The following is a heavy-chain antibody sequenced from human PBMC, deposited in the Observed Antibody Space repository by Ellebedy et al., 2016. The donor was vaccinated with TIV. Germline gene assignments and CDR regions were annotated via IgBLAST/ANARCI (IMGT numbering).Heavy chain of an antibody. CDR2: IKQDGSEK. CDR3: ARDQWLGRTYYFDY. CDR1: GFTFSNYW. D-gene: IGHD6-19*01. Sequence: GESLKISCAASGFTFSNYWMTWVRQAPGKGLEWVANIKQDGSEKYYVDSVKGRFSISRDNVKHSMYLQMNSLRDEDTAVYYCARDQWLGRTYYFDYWGQGTLLTVTS. J-gene: IGHJ4*02. V-gene: IGHV3-7*01.